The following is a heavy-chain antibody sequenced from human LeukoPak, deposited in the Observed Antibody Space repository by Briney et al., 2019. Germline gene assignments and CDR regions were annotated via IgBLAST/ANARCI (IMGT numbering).Heavy chain of an antibody. CDR3: ARARGGGYYSTLDY. V-gene: IGHV3-21*01. CDR2: ISSSSSYI. CDR1: GFTFSSYS. Sequence: GGSLRLSCAASGFTFSSYSMNWVRQAPGKGLEWVSSISSSSSYIYYADSVKGRFTTSRDNAKNSLYLQMNSLRAEDTAVYYCARARGGGYYSTLDYWGQGTLVTVSS. J-gene: IGHJ4*02. D-gene: IGHD3-22*01.